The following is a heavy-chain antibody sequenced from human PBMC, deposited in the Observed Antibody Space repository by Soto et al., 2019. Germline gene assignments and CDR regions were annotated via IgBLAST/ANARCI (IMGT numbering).Heavy chain of an antibody. CDR1: GFSLSTSGLG. D-gene: IGHD3-3*01. Sequence: SGPTLVNPTQTLPLTCPFSGFSLSTSGLGVGWIRHPPGKALEWLARIYWDDDKRYSPSLKSMLTITKDTTKNQVVLTMTNMDHVDTATYYCAHSGLGWSGYYTTPNGMDVWGQGTTVTVSS. J-gene: IGHJ6*02. CDR3: AHSGLGWSGYYTTPNGMDV. V-gene: IGHV2-5*02. CDR2: IYWDDDK.